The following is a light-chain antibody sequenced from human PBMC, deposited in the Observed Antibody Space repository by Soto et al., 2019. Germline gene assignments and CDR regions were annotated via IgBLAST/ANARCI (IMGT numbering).Light chain of an antibody. J-gene: IGLJ1*01. V-gene: IGLV2-23*01. CDR3: SSYARSGTYV. CDR2: EDS. Sequence: QSALTQPASVSGSPGHSITISCTGTSSDIGSFNLVSWYQQHPGKAPKLMIYEDSKRPSGISNRFSGSKSGNTASLTISGLQAEDDADYYCSSYARSGTYVFGTGTKLTVL. CDR1: SSDIGSFNL.